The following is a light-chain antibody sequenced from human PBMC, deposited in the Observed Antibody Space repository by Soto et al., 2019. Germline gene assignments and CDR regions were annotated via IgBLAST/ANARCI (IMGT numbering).Light chain of an antibody. Sequence: QSVLTQPASVSGSPGQLITISCIGTSSDVGGYNFVSWYQQHPGEAPKLIIFDVSHRPSGISTRFSGSKSGNTASLTISGLQAEDEADYYCSSYRIRSPPDYVFGTGTKVTV. J-gene: IGLJ1*01. CDR1: SSDVGGYNF. CDR2: DVS. V-gene: IGLV2-14*03. CDR3: SSYRIRSPPDYV.